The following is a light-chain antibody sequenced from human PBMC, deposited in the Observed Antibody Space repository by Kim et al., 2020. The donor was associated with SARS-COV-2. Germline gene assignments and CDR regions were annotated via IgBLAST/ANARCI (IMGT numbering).Light chain of an antibody. Sequence: LSPGDGATLACMASHSVTNDCLAWLQQKPGQPPRLLIYGAYNRATGIPDRFSGSGSGTDFTLTISRLEPEDFALYYCQQYGNSPVTFGQGTKLEI. V-gene: IGKV3-20*01. CDR2: GAY. CDR1: HSVTNDC. CDR3: QQYGNSPVT. J-gene: IGKJ2*01.